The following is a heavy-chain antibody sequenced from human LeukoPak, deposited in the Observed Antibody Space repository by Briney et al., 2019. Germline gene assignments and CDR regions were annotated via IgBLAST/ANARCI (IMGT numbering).Heavy chain of an antibody. CDR2: IYTGGTT. J-gene: IGHJ4*02. Sequence: PGGSLRLSCAASGFTVSSNYMSWVRQAPGKGLEWVSFIYTGGTTYYADSVRGRFTISRDNSKNTLYLQMNSLRAEDTAVYYCVRDDDRPDNGLDYWGQGTLVTVSS. V-gene: IGHV3-53*01. CDR1: GFTVSSNY. D-gene: IGHD3-22*01. CDR3: VRDDDRPDNGLDY.